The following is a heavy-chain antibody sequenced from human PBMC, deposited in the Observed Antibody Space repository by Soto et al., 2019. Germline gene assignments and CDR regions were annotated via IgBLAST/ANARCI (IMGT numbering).Heavy chain of an antibody. CDR2: ISGSGGST. V-gene: IGHV3-23*01. Sequence: XGSLRLSCSASGFTFSSYAMSWVRQAPGRGLEWVSAISGSGGSTYYADSVKGRFTISRDNSKNTLYLQMNSLRAEDTAVYYCAKPLLWFGEPGLYYFDYWGQGTLVTVS. D-gene: IGHD3-10*01. CDR3: AKPLLWFGEPGLYYFDY. CDR1: GFTFSSYA. J-gene: IGHJ4*02.